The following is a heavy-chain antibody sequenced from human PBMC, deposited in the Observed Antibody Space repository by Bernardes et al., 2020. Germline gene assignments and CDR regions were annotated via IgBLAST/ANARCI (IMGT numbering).Heavy chain of an antibody. CDR2: IYYSGST. CDR3: ARLDNYYGSGGYWYFDL. V-gene: IGHV4-39*01. Sequence: ETLSLTCTVSGGSISSSSYYWGWIRQPPGKGLEWIGSIYYSGSTYYNPSLKSRVTISVDTSKNQFSLKLSSVTAADTAVYYCARLDNYYGSGGYWYFDLWGRGTLVTVSS. CDR1: GGSISSSSYY. J-gene: IGHJ2*01. D-gene: IGHD3-10*01.